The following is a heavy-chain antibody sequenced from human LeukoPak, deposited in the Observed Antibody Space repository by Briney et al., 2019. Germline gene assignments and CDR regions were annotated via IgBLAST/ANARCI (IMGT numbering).Heavy chain of an antibody. J-gene: IGHJ4*02. CDR1: GYSFTSYW. CDR2: IYPGDSDT. V-gene: IGHV5-51*01. CDR3: ARIVVAAAFDY. D-gene: IGHD2-15*01. Sequence: RESLKISCKGSGYSFTSYWIGWVRQMAGKGLEWMGIIYPGDSDTRYSPSFQGQVTISADKSISTAYLQWSSLKASDTAMYYCARIVVAAAFDYWGQGTLVTVSS.